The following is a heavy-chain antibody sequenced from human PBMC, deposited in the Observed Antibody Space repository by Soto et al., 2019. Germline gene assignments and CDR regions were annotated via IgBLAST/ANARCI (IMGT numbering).Heavy chain of an antibody. CDR3: AREFNWSAHY. CDR1: GGSVSSASHY. Sequence: SETLSLTCSVSGGSVSSASHYWSWIRQPPGKGLEWIGYIYYSGSTNYNPSLKSRVTISIDTSKNQFSLKLSSVTAADTAVYYCAREFNWSAHYWGQGTLVTVSS. J-gene: IGHJ4*02. CDR2: IYYSGST. V-gene: IGHV4-61*01. D-gene: IGHD1-1*01.